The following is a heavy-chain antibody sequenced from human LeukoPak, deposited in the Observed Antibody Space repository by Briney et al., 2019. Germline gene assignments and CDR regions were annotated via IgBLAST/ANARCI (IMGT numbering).Heavy chain of an antibody. D-gene: IGHD1-14*01. V-gene: IGHV1-8*02. Sequence: ASVKVSCKASGGTFSSYAISWVRQATGQGLEWMGWMNPNSGNTGYAQKFQGRVTMTRNTSISTAYMELSSLRSEDTAVYYCARGRKNLGGNLDVWGKGTTVTVSS. CDR2: MNPNSGNT. CDR1: GGTFSSYA. CDR3: ARGRKNLGGNLDV. J-gene: IGHJ6*04.